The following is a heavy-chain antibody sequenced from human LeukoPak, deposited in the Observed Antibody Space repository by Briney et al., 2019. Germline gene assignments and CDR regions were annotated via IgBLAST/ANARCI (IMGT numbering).Heavy chain of an antibody. D-gene: IGHD2-2*01. CDR2: ISSSTYYI. CDR3: ARPRGCGSARCNNFDY. CDR1: GFTFTSYS. V-gene: IGHV3-21*01. J-gene: IGHJ4*02. Sequence: SGGSLRLSCAASGFTFTSYSMNWVRQAPGKGLEWVSSISSSTYYIYYGDSVKGRFTVSRDNAKKSVFLQMNSLRADDTAVYYCARPRGCGSARCNNFDYWGQGTLVTVSS.